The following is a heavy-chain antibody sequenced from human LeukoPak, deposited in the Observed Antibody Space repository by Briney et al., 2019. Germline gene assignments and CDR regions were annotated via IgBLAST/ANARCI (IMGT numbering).Heavy chain of an antibody. V-gene: IGHV3-21*01. CDR2: ISSSSSYI. Sequence: PGGSLRLSGAASGVTFSSYSMNWVRQAPGKGLEWVSSISSSSSYIYYADSVKGRFTISRDNAKSSLYLQMNSLRADDTSVYYCASAHMVRGPRYWFVPWGQGTLVTVSS. CDR3: ASAHMVRGPRYWFVP. CDR1: GVTFSSYS. D-gene: IGHD3-10*01. J-gene: IGHJ5*02.